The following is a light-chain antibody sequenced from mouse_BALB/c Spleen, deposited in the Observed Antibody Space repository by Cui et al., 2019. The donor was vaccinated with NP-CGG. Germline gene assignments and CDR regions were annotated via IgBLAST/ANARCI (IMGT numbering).Light chain of an antibody. J-gene: IGLJ1*01. Sequence: AVTQESSPTTSPGETVTLTCRSSTGAVTTSNYANWVQEKPDHLFTGLIGGTNNRAPGVPARFSGSLIGDKAALTITGAQTEDEAIYFCALWYSNHWVFGGGTKLTVL. CDR2: GTN. CDR1: TGAVTTSNY. CDR3: ALWYSNHWV. V-gene: IGLV1*01.